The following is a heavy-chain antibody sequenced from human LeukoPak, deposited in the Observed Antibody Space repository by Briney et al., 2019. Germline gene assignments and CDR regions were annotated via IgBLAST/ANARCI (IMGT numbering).Heavy chain of an antibody. CDR1: GYSFSNYY. Sequence: GESLKISCKGSGYSFSNYYIDWVRQIPGKGLEWMGVMYPGGSDIRYSPSFQGQVTTSADKSIDTAYLQWSSLKASDSAMYYCASRTGSYYPFDSWGQGTLVTVSS. CDR2: MYPGGSDI. CDR3: ASRTGSYYPFDS. V-gene: IGHV5-51*01. D-gene: IGHD1-26*01. J-gene: IGHJ4*02.